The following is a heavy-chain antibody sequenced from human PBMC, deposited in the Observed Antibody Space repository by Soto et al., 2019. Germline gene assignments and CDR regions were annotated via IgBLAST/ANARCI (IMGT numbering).Heavy chain of an antibody. V-gene: IGHV1-69*06. D-gene: IGHD2-2*01. J-gene: IGHJ4*02. CDR1: GATFSSYA. CDR2: IVPTVDTS. Sequence: SVKVSCKTSGATFSSYAITWVRQAPGQGLEWMGGIVPTVDTSTYAQKFQGRVTITADKFTNTVYMELSSLRSEDTAVYYCASGVKDIVLVPAAMDYWGQGTLVTVSS. CDR3: ASGVKDIVLVPAAMDY.